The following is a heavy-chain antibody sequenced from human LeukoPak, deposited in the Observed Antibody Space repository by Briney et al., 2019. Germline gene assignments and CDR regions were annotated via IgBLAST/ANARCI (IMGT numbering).Heavy chain of an antibody. CDR1: GGSISSYY. CDR2: IYTSGST. D-gene: IGHD3-22*01. V-gene: IGHV4-4*07. CDR3: ARGAYYYDSSGYYCES. J-gene: IGHJ4*02. Sequence: SETLSLTCTVSGGSISSYYWSWIRQPAGKGLEWIGRIYTSGSTNYNPSLKSRVTMSVDTSKNQFSLKLSSVTAADTAVYYCARGAYYYDSSGYYCESWGQGTLVTVSS.